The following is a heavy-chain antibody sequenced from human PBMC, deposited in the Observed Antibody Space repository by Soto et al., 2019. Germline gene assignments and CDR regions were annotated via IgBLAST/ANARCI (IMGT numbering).Heavy chain of an antibody. J-gene: IGHJ6*02. D-gene: IGHD3-10*01. V-gene: IGHV5-10-1*01. CDR3: ARLYGSGSLDV. CDR2: IDPSDSYT. CDR1: GYSFTSYW. Sequence: GESLKISCKGSGYSFTSYWFSCVRQMPGKGLEWMGRIDPSDSYTNYSPSFQGHVTISPDRSISTAYLQWSSLKASDTAMYYCARLYGSGSLDVWGQGTTVTVSS.